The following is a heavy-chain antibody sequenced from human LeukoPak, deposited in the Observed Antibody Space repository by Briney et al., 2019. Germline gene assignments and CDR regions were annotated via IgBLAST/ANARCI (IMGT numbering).Heavy chain of an antibody. CDR3: ARDRALGSGSYYVDY. D-gene: IGHD1-26*01. J-gene: IGHJ4*02. CDR1: NSSISSYY. V-gene: IGHV4-59*12. Sequence: PSETLSLTCTVSNSSISSYYWNWIRQTPGKGLEWIGYIHHSGSTNYNPSLESRVTISLDTSKKQFFLRLSSVTAADTAVYYCARDRALGSGSYYVDYWGQGTLVTVSS. CDR2: IHHSGST.